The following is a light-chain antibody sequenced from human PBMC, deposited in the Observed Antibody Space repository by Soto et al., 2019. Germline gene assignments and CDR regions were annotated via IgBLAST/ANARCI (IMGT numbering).Light chain of an antibody. J-gene: IGKJ5*01. V-gene: IGKV3D-7*01. CDR2: AAS. Sequence: EIALTQSPATLSLSPGERATLSCRASQSVTGNYLAWYQQKPGQAPKFLIYAASNLQSGDPSRFSGSGSGTDFALTISSLQPEDFATYYCQQGNNFPVTFGQGTRLEIK. CDR3: QQGNNFPVT. CDR1: QSVTGNY.